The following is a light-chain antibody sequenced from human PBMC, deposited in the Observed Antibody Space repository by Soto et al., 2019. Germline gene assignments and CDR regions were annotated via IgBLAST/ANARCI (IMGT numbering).Light chain of an antibody. J-gene: IGLJ1*01. CDR1: SSDVGTYNL. CDR2: EVT. CDR3: CSYAGSSSSI. Sequence: QSVLTQPASVSGSPGQSITISCSGTSSDVGTYNLVSWYQQYPGKAPRLMIYEVTKRPSGVFNHFSGSKSGNTASLTISGLQPEDEADYYCCSYAGSSSSIFGTGTKVTVL. V-gene: IGLV2-23*02.